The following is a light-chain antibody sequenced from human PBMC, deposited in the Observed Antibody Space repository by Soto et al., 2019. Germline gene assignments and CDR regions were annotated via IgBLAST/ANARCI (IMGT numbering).Light chain of an antibody. Sequence: DIVLTQSPGTLSLSPGERATLSCRASQNISSNYLAWHQQKPGQAPRLLIYGASSRAPGIPDRFSGSGSGTDFTLTISRLEPDDLAVYHRHQYGSSVRAFGQGTKVDIK. J-gene: IGKJ1*01. CDR3: HQYGSSVRA. V-gene: IGKV3-20*01. CDR1: QNISSNY. CDR2: GAS.